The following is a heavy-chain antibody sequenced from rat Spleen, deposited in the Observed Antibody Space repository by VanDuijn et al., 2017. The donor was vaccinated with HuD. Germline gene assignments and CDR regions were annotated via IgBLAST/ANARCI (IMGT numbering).Heavy chain of an antibody. D-gene: IGHD1-6*01. CDR1: GFTFSNYY. CDR3: STAGSGLDYYYAGGFDY. CDR2: ISTGGVNT. J-gene: IGHJ2*01. Sequence: EVQLVESGGGLVQPGRSLKLSCAASGFTFSNYYMAWVRQAPTKGLEWVAYISTGGVNTYYRDSVKGRFTVSRDNAKSILNLQMDSLRSEDTATYYCSTAGSGLDYYYAGGFDYWGQGVMVTVSS. V-gene: IGHV5-27*01.